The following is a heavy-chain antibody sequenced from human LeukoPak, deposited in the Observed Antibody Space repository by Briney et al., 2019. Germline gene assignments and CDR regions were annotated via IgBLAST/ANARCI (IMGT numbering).Heavy chain of an antibody. CDR3: ARCNGYSSTWPFDY. CDR2: IYYIGTT. Sequence: PSETLSLTCTVSGGSISSYYWSWIRQPPGKGLEWIGYIYYIGTTNYNPSLKSRVTISVDTSKNQFSLKLSSATAAGTAVYYCARCNGYSSTWPFDYWGQGTLVTVSS. D-gene: IGHD5-12*01. V-gene: IGHV4-59*01. CDR1: GGSISSYY. J-gene: IGHJ4*02.